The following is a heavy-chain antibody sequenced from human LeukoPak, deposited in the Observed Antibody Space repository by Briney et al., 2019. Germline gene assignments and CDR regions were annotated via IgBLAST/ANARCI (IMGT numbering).Heavy chain of an antibody. CDR3: ARVSMVRGVQGYNWFDP. CDR2: IYHSGST. J-gene: IGHJ5*02. D-gene: IGHD3-10*01. Sequence: PSETVSLTCAVSGGSISSGGYSWSWVRQPPGKGLEWIGYIYHSGSTYYNPSLKSRVTISVDRSKNKFSLKLSSVTAADTAVYYCARVSMVRGVQGYNWFDPWGPGTLVTVSS. V-gene: IGHV4-30-2*01. CDR1: GGSISSGGYS.